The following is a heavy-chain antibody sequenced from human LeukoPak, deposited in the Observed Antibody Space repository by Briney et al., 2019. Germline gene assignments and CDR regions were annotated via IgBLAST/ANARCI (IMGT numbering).Heavy chain of an antibody. CDR3: TTLWFGAL. J-gene: IGHJ4*02. CDR1: GFTFSGSA. CDR2: IRSKANSYAT. Sequence: GGSLRLSCAASGFTFSGSAMHWVRQASGKGLEWVGRIRSKANSYATAYAASVKGRFAISRDDSKNTAYLQMNSLKTEDTAVYYCTTLWFGALWGQGTLVTVSS. D-gene: IGHD3-10*01. V-gene: IGHV3-73*01.